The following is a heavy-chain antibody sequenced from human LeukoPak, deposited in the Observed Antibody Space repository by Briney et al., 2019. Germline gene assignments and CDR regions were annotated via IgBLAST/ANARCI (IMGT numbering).Heavy chain of an antibody. Sequence: SETLSLTCSVSGDSISSGSYYWSWIRQPAGKGLEWIGRIYTSGSTNYIPSLKSRLTISVDTSKNQFSLRLSSVTAADTAVYYCARGAMITFGGVIAGDAFDIWGQGTMVTVSS. V-gene: IGHV4-61*02. CDR3: ARGAMITFGGVIAGDAFDI. J-gene: IGHJ3*02. CDR2: IYTSGST. CDR1: GDSISSGSYY. D-gene: IGHD3-16*02.